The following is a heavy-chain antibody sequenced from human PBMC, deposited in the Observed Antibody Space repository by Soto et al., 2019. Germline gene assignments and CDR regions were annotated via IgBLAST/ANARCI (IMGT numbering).Heavy chain of an antibody. CDR1: GGSFSGYY. J-gene: IGHJ5*02. CDR2: INHSGST. D-gene: IGHD2-2*01. V-gene: IGHV4-34*01. Sequence: PSETLSLTCAVYGGSFSGYYWSWIRQPPGKGLEWIGEINHSGSTNYNPSLKSRVTISVDTSKNQFSLKLSSVTAADTAVYYCARHLPRWGIVVVPAARGNNWFDPWGQGTLVTVSS. CDR3: ARHLPRWGIVVVPAARGNNWFDP.